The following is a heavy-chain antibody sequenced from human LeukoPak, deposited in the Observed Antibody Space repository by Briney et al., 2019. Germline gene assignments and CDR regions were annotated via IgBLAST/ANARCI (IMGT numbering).Heavy chain of an antibody. CDR2: ISGSGGST. D-gene: IGHD3-22*01. V-gene: IGHV3-23*01. Sequence: GGSLRLSCAASGFTFSSYAMSWVHPAPGKGLEWVSAISGSGGSTSYADSVKGRFTISRDNSKNTLYLQMNSLRAEDTAVYYCAKEGSWYYDYYFDYWGQGTLVTVSS. CDR3: AKEGSWYYDYYFDY. CDR1: GFTFSSYA. J-gene: IGHJ4*02.